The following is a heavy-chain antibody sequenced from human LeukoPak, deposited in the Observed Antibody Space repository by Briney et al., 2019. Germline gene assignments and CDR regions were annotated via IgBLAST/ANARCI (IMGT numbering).Heavy chain of an antibody. D-gene: IGHD3-16*01. J-gene: IGHJ4*02. Sequence: GGSLRLSCVASGLPIADFAMHWVRQGAGKGLEWVSVISWDGGSTSYADSVKGRFTISRDNSKNSLYLQMNSLRSEDSALYYCAKDRGGVDYWGQGTLVTVSS. CDR2: ISWDGGST. CDR3: AKDRGGVDY. V-gene: IGHV3-43*01. CDR1: GLPIADFA.